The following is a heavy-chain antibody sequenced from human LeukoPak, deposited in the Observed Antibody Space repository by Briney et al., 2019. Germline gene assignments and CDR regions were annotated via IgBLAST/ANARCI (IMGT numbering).Heavy chain of an antibody. V-gene: IGHV3-30*04. CDR3: AKDDAWLQYND. D-gene: IGHD5-24*01. CDR2: ISYDGSNK. Sequence: GGSLRLSCAASGFTFSSYAMHWVRQAPGKGLEWVAVISYDGSNKYSADSVKGRFTVSRDNSKNTLYLQINSLRDEDTAVYYCAKDDAWLQYNDWGQGTLVTVSS. J-gene: IGHJ4*02. CDR1: GFTFSSYA.